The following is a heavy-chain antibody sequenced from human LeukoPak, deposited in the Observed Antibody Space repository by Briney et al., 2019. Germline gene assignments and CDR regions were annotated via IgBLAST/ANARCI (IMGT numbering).Heavy chain of an antibody. CDR1: GFTFSNAW. CDR3: TSYSPFDY. J-gene: IGHJ4*02. V-gene: IGHV3-15*01. Sequence: GGSLRLSCAASGFTFSNAWMSWVRQAPGKGLEWVGGIKSKTDGVTTDYAAPVKGKFTISRDDSRNTLYLQMHSLKGEDTAVYYCTSYSPFDYWGQGTLVTVSS. D-gene: IGHD2-21*01. CDR2: IKSKTDGVTT.